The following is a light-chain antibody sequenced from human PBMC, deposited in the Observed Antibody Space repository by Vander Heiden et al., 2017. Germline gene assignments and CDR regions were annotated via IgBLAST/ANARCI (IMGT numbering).Light chain of an antibody. J-gene: IGKJ3*01. Sequence: IQMTQSPYSLSASVGDRVTITFQASKDLRNYLTGYQQKPGRAPRLLIYDASNLETGVPSSFSGSGSGTDFTFTISSLQPEDFATYYGHQADTFPPTFGPGTTV. CDR1: KDLRNY. CDR3: HQADTFPPT. V-gene: IGKV1-33*01. CDR2: DAS.